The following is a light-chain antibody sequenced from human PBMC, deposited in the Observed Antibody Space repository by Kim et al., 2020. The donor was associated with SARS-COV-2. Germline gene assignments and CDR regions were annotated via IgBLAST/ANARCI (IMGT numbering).Light chain of an antibody. CDR2: RNN. CDR1: SDNVGNQG. CDR3: SAWDISLSALM. J-gene: IGLJ3*02. V-gene: IGLV10-54*01. Sequence: QTATITCTGNSDNVGNQGAAWLQQHQGHPPKLLSYRNNSRPSGISERFSASRSGNIASLTITRLQPEDEADYYCSAWDISLSALMFGGGTKVTVL.